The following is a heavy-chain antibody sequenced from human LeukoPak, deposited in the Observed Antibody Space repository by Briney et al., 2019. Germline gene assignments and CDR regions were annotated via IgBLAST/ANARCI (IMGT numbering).Heavy chain of an antibody. V-gene: IGHV1-24*01. Sequence: ASVKVSRKVSGHTLTEFSMEWVRQAPGKGLEWMGGFDPEEGDTIYAQKFQGRLTMTEDTSTDTAYMELSSLTSEDTAVYHCATGSIVYDFWGQGTLVTVSS. CDR2: FDPEEGDT. D-gene: IGHD2-21*01. CDR1: GHTLTEFS. CDR3: ATGSIVYDF. J-gene: IGHJ4*02.